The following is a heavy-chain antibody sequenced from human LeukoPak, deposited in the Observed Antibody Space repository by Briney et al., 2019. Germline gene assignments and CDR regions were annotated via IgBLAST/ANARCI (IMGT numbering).Heavy chain of an antibody. V-gene: IGHV1-69*05. CDR1: GGTFSSYA. CDR2: IIPIFGTA. J-gene: IGHJ4*02. D-gene: IGHD3-22*01. CDR3: ARSYDSSGYYYREEAYFDY. Sequence: ASVKVSCKASGGTFSSYAISWVRQAPGQGLEWMGGIIPIFGTANYAQKSQGRVTITTDESTSTAYMELSSLRSEDTAVYYCARSYDSSGYYYREEAYFDYWGQGTLVTVSS.